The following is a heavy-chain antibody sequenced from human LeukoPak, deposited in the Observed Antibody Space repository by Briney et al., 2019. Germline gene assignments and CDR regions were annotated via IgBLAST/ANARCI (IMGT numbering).Heavy chain of an antibody. CDR2: ISYDGSNK. V-gene: IGHV3-30*01. D-gene: IGHD2-2*01. CDR1: GFTFSNYA. J-gene: IGHJ4*02. Sequence: GGSLRLSCAASGFTFSNYAMHWVRQAPGKGLEWVAVISYDGSNKYYADSVKGRFTISRDNSKNTLYLQMNSLRAEDTAVYYCARAPYVVVPAAQIDYWGQGTLVTVSS. CDR3: ARAPYVVVPAAQIDY.